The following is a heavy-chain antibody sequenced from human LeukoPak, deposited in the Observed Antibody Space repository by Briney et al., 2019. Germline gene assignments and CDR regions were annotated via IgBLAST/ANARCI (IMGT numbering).Heavy chain of an antibody. D-gene: IGHD2-15*01. CDR1: GFTFTTYV. CDR2: ISHTGSIE. Sequence: PGGSLRLSCAVSGFTFTTYVMHWVRQAPGKGLEWVAVISHTGSIETYADSAKGRFTISRDNSKNTVYLQMNSLKTEDTAVYYCARDRAVALPTYYYFMDVWGKGTTVTVSS. J-gene: IGHJ6*03. CDR3: ARDRAVALPTYYYFMDV. V-gene: IGHV3-30*04.